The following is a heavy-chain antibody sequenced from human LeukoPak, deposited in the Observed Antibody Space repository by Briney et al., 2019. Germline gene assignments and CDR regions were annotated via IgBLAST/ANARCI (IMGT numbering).Heavy chain of an antibody. CDR2: INPNSGGT. Sequence: GASVKVSCKASGYTFTGYYMHWVRQAPGQGLEWMGWINPNSGGTNYAQKFQGRVTMTRDTSISTAYMELSRLRSDDTAVYYCAREGTDGSYYGFDYCGQGTLVTVSS. J-gene: IGHJ4*02. CDR1: GYTFTGYY. CDR3: AREGTDGSYYGFDY. D-gene: IGHD1-26*01. V-gene: IGHV1-2*02.